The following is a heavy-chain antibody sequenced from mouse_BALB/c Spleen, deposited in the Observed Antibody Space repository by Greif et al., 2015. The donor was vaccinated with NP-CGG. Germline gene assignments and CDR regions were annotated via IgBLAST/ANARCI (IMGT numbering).Heavy chain of an antibody. CDR1: GYTFTSYW. J-gene: IGHJ4*01. CDR3: ARWGDAMDY. Sequence: QVQLQQSGAELARPGASVKLSCKASGYTFTSYWMQWVKQRPGQGLEWIGAIYPGDGDTRYTQKFKGKATLTADKSSSTAYMQLSSLASEDSAVYCCARWGDAMDYWGQGTSVTVSS. V-gene: IGHV1-87*01. CDR2: IYPGDGDT. D-gene: IGHD2-3*01.